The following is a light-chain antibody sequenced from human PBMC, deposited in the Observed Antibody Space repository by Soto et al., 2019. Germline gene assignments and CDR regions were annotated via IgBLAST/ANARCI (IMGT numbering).Light chain of an antibody. CDR3: QQFKSYPLT. J-gene: IGKJ4*01. V-gene: IGKV1-9*01. CDR1: QGISSN. Sequence: IQLTQSPSYLSASVGDRVTITCRASQGISSNLAWYQQKPGKVPKLLTSAASTLQSGVPSRLSGSGSGTDFTLTISSLQPEDFATYYCQQFKSYPLTFGGGTKVDI. CDR2: AAS.